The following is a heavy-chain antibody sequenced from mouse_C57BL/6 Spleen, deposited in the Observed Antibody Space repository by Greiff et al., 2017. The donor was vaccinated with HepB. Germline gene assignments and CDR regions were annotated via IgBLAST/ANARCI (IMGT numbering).Heavy chain of an antibody. Sequence: QVQLQQSGAELVKPGASVKMSCKASGYTFTSYWITWVKQRPGQGLEWIGDIYPGSGSTNYNEKFKSKATLTVDTSSSTAYMQLSSLTSEDSAVYYCARPHYYGSSPHWYFDVWGTGTTVTVSS. J-gene: IGHJ1*03. CDR2: IYPGSGST. CDR1: GYTFTSYW. CDR3: ARPHYYGSSPHWYFDV. V-gene: IGHV1-55*01. D-gene: IGHD1-1*01.